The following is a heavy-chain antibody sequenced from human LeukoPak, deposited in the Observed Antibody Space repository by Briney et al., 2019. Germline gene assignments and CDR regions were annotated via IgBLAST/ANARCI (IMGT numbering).Heavy chain of an antibody. Sequence: PGGSLRLSCAASGFTFSSCGMHWVRQAPGKGLEWVAFIRYDGSNKYYADSVKGRFTISRDNSKNTLYLQMNSLRAEDTAVYYCAKGGLRLGELSLSYFDYWGQGTLVTVSS. D-gene: IGHD3-16*02. CDR1: GFTFSSCG. J-gene: IGHJ4*02. CDR2: IRYDGSNK. CDR3: AKGGLRLGELSLSYFDY. V-gene: IGHV3-30*02.